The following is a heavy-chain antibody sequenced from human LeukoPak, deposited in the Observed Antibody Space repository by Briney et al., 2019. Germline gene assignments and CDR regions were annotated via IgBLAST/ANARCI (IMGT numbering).Heavy chain of an antibody. Sequence: SVKVSCKASGGTFSRYAISWVRQAPGQGLEWMGRIIPIFGIANYAQKFQGRVTITADKSTSTAYMELSSLRSEDTAVYYCASITTYPEGPYWGQGTLVTVSS. D-gene: IGHD3-3*01. V-gene: IGHV1-69*04. CDR1: GGTFSRYA. CDR3: ASITTYPEGPY. J-gene: IGHJ4*02. CDR2: IIPIFGIA.